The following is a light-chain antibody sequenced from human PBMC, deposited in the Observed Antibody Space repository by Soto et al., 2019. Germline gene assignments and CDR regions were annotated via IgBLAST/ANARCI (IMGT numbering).Light chain of an antibody. V-gene: IGLV2-8*01. CDR2: EVS. J-gene: IGLJ2*01. CDR3: SSYAGTNTFVV. CDR1: SSDVGGYNY. Sequence: QSVLTQPPSASGSPGQSVTISCTGTSSDVGGYNYVSWYQQYPGKAPKLMIYEVSKRPSGVPDRFSGSKSANTASLTVSGLQAEDEADYYCSSYAGTNTFVVYGGGTKVTVL.